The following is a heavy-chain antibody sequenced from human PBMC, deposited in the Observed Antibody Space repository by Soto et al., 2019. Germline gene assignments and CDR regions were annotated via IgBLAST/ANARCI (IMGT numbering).Heavy chain of an antibody. CDR3: ARGYYFYYSGDYHYLMDF. CDR2: IIPILGIA. Sequence: SVKVSCKASGGTFSSYTISWVRQAPGQGLEWMGRIIPILGIANYAQKFQGRVTITADKSTSTAYMELSSLRSEDTAVYYCARGYYFYYSGDYHYLMDFWGKGTTVPGSS. CDR1: GGTFSSYT. V-gene: IGHV1-69*02. D-gene: IGHD3-3*01. J-gene: IGHJ6*03.